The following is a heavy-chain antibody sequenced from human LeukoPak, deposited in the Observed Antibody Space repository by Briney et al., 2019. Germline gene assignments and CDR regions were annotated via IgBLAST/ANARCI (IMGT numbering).Heavy chain of an antibody. CDR1: GGSFSGYY. V-gene: IGHV4-34*01. J-gene: IGHJ6*03. CDR3: ARSHYYYGSGSYYNAYYYYYMDV. CDR2: INHSGST. Sequence: SETLSLTCAVYGGSFSGYYWSWIRQPPGKGLEWIGEINHSGSTNYNPSLKSRVTISVDTSKNQFSLKLSSVTAADTAVYYCARSHYYYGSGSYYNAYYYYYMDVWGKGTTVTVSS. D-gene: IGHD3-10*01.